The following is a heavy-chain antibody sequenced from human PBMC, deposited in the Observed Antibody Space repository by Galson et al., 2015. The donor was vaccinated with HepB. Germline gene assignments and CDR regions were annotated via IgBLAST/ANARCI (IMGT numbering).Heavy chain of an antibody. CDR2: INAGNGNT. Sequence: SVKVSCKASGYTFTSYAMHWVRQAPGQRLEWMGWINAGNGNTKYSQKFQGRVTITRDTSASTAYMELSSLRSEDTAVYYCARASSCSGGSCYPYGMDVWGQGTTVTVSS. J-gene: IGHJ6*02. D-gene: IGHD2-15*01. CDR1: GYTFTSYA. V-gene: IGHV1-3*01. CDR3: ARASSCSGGSCYPYGMDV.